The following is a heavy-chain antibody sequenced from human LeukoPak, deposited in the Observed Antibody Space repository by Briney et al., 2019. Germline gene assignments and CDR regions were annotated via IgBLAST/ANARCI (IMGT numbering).Heavy chain of an antibody. Sequence: GGSLRLSCAASGFTFSKYWTLWVRQAPGKGLESVSRINTDGTVTTYADSVKGRFTVSRGNADNTMFLQMNSVRDEDTAVYYCATKQWLAPPPDSWGQGTPVTVSS. V-gene: IGHV3-74*01. CDR3: ATKQWLAPPPDS. CDR1: GFTFSKYW. J-gene: IGHJ4*02. D-gene: IGHD6-19*01. CDR2: INTDGTVT.